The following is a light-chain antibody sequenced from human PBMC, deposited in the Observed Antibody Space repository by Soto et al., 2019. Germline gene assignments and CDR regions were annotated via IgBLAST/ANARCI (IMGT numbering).Light chain of an antibody. Sequence: QSALTQPASVSGSPGQSITISCTGTSSDVGGYYYVSWYQHHPGKAPKLIVYDVTERPSGVPDRFSGSKSGNTASLTISGLQAEDEADYSCCSFAGSYSYVFGTATKLTVL. CDR3: CSFAGSYSYV. J-gene: IGLJ1*01. CDR2: DVT. V-gene: IGLV2-11*01. CDR1: SSDVGGYYY.